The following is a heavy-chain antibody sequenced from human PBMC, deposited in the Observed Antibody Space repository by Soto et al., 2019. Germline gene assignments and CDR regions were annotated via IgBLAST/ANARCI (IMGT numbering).Heavy chain of an antibody. D-gene: IGHD2-15*01. J-gene: IGHJ4*02. Sequence: PSETLSLTCTVSGGAINSTVYYWGWIRQPPGKGLEWIGSSNYGGPTYYSPSLQSRVTISVDTSKNHFSLKLSSATAADTAVYYCAKVVVAATRHTDFDSWGQGTLVTVS. CDR2: SNYGGPT. CDR3: AKVVVAATRHTDFDS. CDR1: GGAINSTVYY. V-gene: IGHV4-39*02.